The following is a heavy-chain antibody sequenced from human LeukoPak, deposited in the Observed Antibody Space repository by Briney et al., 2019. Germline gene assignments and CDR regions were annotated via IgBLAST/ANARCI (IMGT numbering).Heavy chain of an antibody. CDR3: AREYYDSSGYFNYYYYMDV. V-gene: IGHV1-69*05. D-gene: IGHD3-22*01. CDR1: GGTFSSYA. CDR2: IIPIFGTA. J-gene: IGHJ6*03. Sequence: SVKVSCKASGGTFSSYAISWVRQAPGQGLEWMGGIIPIFGTANYARKFQGRVTITTDESTSTAYMELSSLRSEDTAVYYCAREYYDSSGYFNYYYYMDVWGKGTTVTVSS.